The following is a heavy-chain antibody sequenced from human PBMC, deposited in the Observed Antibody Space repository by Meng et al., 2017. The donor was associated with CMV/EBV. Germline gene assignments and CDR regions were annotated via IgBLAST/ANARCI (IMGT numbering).Heavy chain of an antibody. CDR3: ARLISSSTSCYDY. CDR2: ISPGDSDT. Sequence: CKASGYSVTSNWIGWVRQMPGKGLERMGIISPGDSDTRYSPSFQGQVTISADKSISTAYLQWSSLKASDTAMYYCARLISSSTSCYDYWGQGTLVTVSS. D-gene: IGHD2-2*01. J-gene: IGHJ4*02. CDR1: GYSVTSNW. V-gene: IGHV5-51*01.